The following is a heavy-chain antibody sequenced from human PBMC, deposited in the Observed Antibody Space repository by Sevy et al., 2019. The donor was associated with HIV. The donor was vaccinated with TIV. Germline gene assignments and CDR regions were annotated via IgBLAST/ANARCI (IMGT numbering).Heavy chain of an antibody. V-gene: IGHV1-18*01. D-gene: IGHD3-22*01. J-gene: IGHJ4*02. CDR2: ISAYNGNT. CDR1: GYTFTSYG. Sequence: ASVKVSCEASGYTFTSYGIIWERQAPGQGLEWMGWISAYNGNTNYAQRLQGRVTMTTDTSTSTAYMELTSLRSDDTAVYYCARGPRKYYDSSGYYYPPSYWGQGTLVTVSS. CDR3: ARGPRKYYDSSGYYYPPSY.